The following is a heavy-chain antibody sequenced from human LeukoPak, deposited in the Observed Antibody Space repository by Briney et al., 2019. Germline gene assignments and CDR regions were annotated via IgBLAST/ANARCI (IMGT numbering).Heavy chain of an antibody. J-gene: IGHJ4*02. Sequence: GGSLRLSCAASGFTFSSYSMNWVRQAPGKGLEWVSSISSSSSYIYYADSAKGRFTISRDNAKNSLYLQMNSLRAEDTAVYYCARGTQWLVLGYFDYWGQGTLVTVSS. CDR1: GFTFSSYS. D-gene: IGHD6-19*01. CDR3: ARGTQWLVLGYFDY. V-gene: IGHV3-21*01. CDR2: ISSSSSYI.